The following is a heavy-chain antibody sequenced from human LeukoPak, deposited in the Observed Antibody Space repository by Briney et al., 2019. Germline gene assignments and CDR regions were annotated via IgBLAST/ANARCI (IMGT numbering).Heavy chain of an antibody. Sequence: GGSLRLSCVVSGISLSNYAMTWVRQAPGKGLEWVSYISERGGATTYADSVKGRFTISRDTSLNTLYLQMNNLRAEDTAVYFCAKRGVVIRGILVIGYHQEAYHYDFWGQGVLVTVSS. CDR2: ISERGGAT. D-gene: IGHD3-10*01. J-gene: IGHJ4*02. CDR3: AKRGVVIRGILVIGYHQEAYHYDF. V-gene: IGHV3-23*01. CDR1: GISLSNYA.